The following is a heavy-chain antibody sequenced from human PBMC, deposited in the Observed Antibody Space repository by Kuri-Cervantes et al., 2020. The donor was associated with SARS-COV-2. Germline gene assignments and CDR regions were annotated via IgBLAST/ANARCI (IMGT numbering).Heavy chain of an antibody. D-gene: IGHD2-2*01. V-gene: IGHV3-7*01. CDR2: IKQNGSEK. Sequence: GESLKISCAASGFTFRNDAMGWVRQAPGKGLEWVANIKQNGSEKYYVDSVKGRFTISRDNSKNTLYLQMNSLRAEDTAVYYCAKDYGCSSYSCYVYGCYYYYMDSWGQGTLVTVSS. CDR3: AKDYGCSSYSCYVYGCYYYYMDS. J-gene: IGHJ6*03. CDR1: GFTFRNDA.